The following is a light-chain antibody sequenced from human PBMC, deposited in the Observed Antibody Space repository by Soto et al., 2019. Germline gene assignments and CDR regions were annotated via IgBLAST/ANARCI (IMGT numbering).Light chain of an antibody. J-gene: IGKJ5*01. Sequence: EIVMTQSPATLSVSPGERATLSCRASQSVSSYLAWYQQKPGQAPRLLIYDASNRATGIPARFSGSGSGTDFTLTISSLEPEDFAVYYCQQRSNWPITFGQGTRLEI. CDR2: DAS. V-gene: IGKV3-11*01. CDR3: QQRSNWPIT. CDR1: QSVSSY.